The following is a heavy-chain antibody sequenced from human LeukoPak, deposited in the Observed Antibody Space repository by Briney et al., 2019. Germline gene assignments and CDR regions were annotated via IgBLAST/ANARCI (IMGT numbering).Heavy chain of an antibody. V-gene: IGHV3-11*01. Sequence: GGSLRLSCAASGFTFSDYYMSWIRQAPGEGLEWVSYISSSGSTIYYADSVKGRFTISRDNAKNSLYLQMNSLRAEDTAVYYSARDHYYDSSGYYSGYWGQGTLVTVSS. CDR2: ISSSGSTI. J-gene: IGHJ4*02. D-gene: IGHD3-22*01. CDR1: GFTFSDYY. CDR3: ARDHYYDSSGYYSGY.